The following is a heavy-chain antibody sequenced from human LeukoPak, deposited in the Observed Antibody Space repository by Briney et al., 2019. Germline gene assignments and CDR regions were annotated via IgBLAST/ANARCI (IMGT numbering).Heavy chain of an antibody. CDR2: ISSSSSYI. D-gene: IGHD6-19*01. CDR3: ARKPGIAVAGTLFDY. J-gene: IGHJ4*02. CDR1: GFTFSSYS. V-gene: IGHV3-21*01. Sequence: GGSLRLSCAASGFTFSSYSMNWVRQAPGKGLEWVSSISSSSSYIYYADSVKGRFTISRDNAKNSLYLQMNSLRAEDTAVYYCARKPGIAVAGTLFDYWGQGTLVTVSS.